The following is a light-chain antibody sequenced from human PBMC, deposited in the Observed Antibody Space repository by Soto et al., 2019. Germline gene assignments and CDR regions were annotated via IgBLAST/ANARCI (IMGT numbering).Light chain of an antibody. Sequence: EIVMTQSPGTLSVSPGERVTLSCRASQSVRNNLAWYQQKPGQGPRLLIYDASTRATGIPARFSGSGSGTKFTLTISSLQSEDFAVYYCQQCNDWPWTFGQGTKV. CDR2: DAS. J-gene: IGKJ1*01. V-gene: IGKV3-15*01. CDR1: QSVRNN. CDR3: QQCNDWPWT.